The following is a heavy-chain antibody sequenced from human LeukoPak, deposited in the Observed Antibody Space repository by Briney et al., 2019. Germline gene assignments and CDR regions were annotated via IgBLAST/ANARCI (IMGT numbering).Heavy chain of an antibody. J-gene: IGHJ5*02. Sequence: GESLKISCKGSGYSFTSYWIAWVRQMPGKGLEWMGIIYPGDSDTRYSPSFQGQVTISADKSISTAYLQWGSLKASDTAMYHCARSQGYCSGGSCLQGDWFDPWGQGTLVTVSS. D-gene: IGHD2-15*01. CDR3: ARSQGYCSGGSCLQGDWFDP. CDR1: GYSFTSYW. CDR2: IYPGDSDT. V-gene: IGHV5-51*01.